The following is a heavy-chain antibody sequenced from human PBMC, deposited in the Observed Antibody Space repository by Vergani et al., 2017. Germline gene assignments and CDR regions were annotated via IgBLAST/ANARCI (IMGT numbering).Heavy chain of an antibody. Sequence: VQLQESGPGLVKPSETLSLTCGIYGDSLRGHYWSWIRQSPGKGLEWIGRIRDKAYNYATVYAVSVKGRFTISRDDSKKTAYLQMNGLTTEDTAVYYCFYDFWAGYDSGDVWGKGTTVTVSS. V-gene: IGHV3-73*01. CDR2: IRDKAYNYAT. CDR3: FYDFWAGYDSGDV. D-gene: IGHD3/OR15-3a*01. CDR1: GDSLRGH. J-gene: IGHJ6*04.